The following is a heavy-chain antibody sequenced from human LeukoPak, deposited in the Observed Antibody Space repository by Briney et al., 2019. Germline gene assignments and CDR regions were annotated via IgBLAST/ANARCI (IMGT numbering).Heavy chain of an antibody. Sequence: GGSLRLSYAASGFTFDDYGMSWVRHAPGKGLEWVSGINWNGGSTGYADSVKGRFTISRDNAKNSLYLQMNSLRAEDTALYYCARDYGGSAFDIWGQGTMVTVSS. CDR1: GFTFDDYG. J-gene: IGHJ3*02. V-gene: IGHV3-20*03. D-gene: IGHD4-23*01. CDR3: ARDYGGSAFDI. CDR2: INWNGGST.